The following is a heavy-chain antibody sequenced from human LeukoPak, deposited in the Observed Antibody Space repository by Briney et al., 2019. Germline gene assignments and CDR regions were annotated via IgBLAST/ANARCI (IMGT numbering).Heavy chain of an antibody. D-gene: IGHD3-22*01. CDR2: IYTSGST. V-gene: IGHV4-4*07. J-gene: IGHJ3*02. CDR3: ARGHIKPYYYDSSGRVGAFDI. Sequence: KSSETQSLTCTVSGGSISSHYWSWIRQPAGKGLEWIGRIYTSGSTNYNPSLKSRVTVSVDTSKNQFSLKLSSVTAADTAVYYCARGHIKPYYYDSSGRVGAFDIWGQGTMVTVSS. CDR1: GGSISSHY.